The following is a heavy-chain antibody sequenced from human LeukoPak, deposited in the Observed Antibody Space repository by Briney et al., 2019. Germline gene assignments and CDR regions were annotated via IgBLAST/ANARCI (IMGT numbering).Heavy chain of an antibody. J-gene: IGHJ4*02. Sequence: GGSLRLSCAASGFTFSNYAMSWVRQAPGKGLEWVSGISGSGASTYYPDSMKGRFTISRDNSKSTLYLQMNSLRAEDTAVYYCAKDRWELLLLIDYWGQGTLVTVSS. CDR2: ISGSGAST. CDR1: GFTFSNYA. D-gene: IGHD1-26*01. V-gene: IGHV3-23*01. CDR3: AKDRWELLLLIDY.